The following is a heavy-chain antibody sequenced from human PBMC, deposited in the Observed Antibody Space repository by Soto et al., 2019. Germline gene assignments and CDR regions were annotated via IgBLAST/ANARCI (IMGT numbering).Heavy chain of an antibody. Sequence: GGSLRLSCAASGFTFSSYAMRWVRQAPGKGLEWVSVISGSGRSSYYADSVRGRFTISSDNSKNPLYLQMNSLRAEDTALYYCAKVVCSCASCYQDYWGQGTLVTVSS. CDR2: ISGSGRSS. J-gene: IGHJ4*02. CDR1: GFTFSSYA. CDR3: AKVVCSCASCYQDY. D-gene: IGHD2-15*01. V-gene: IGHV3-23*01.